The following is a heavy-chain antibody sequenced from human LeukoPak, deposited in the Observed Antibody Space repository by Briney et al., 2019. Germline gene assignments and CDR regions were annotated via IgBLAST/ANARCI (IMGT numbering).Heavy chain of an antibody. D-gene: IGHD3-22*01. CDR1: GGSISSGGYY. V-gene: IGHV4-31*03. CDR2: IYYSGST. J-gene: IGHJ3*02. CDR3: ARGSYWYYDSSGYPLRAFDI. Sequence: SETLSLTCTVSGGSISSGGYYWSWIRQHPGKGLEWIGYIYYSGSTHYNPSLKSRVTISVDTSKNQFSLKLSSVTAADTAVYYCARGSYWYYDSSGYPLRAFDIWGQGTMVTVSS.